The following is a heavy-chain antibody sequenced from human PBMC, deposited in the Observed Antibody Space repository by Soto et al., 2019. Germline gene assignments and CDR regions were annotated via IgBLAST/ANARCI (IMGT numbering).Heavy chain of an antibody. CDR3: ESTPGYSGYDDFDY. CDR1: GFTFSSYA. CDR2: ISYDGSNK. D-gene: IGHD5-12*01. V-gene: IGHV3-30-3*01. Sequence: QVQLVESGGGVVQPGRSLRLSCAASGFTFSSYAMHWVRQAPGKGLEWVAVISYDGSNKYYADSVKGRFTISRDNSKNTRYLQMNSLRAEDTAVYYCESTPGYSGYDDFDYWGQGTLVTVSS. J-gene: IGHJ4*02.